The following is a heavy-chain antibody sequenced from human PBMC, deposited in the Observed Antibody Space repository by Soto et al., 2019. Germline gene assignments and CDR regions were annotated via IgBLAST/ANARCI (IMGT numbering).Heavy chain of an antibody. D-gene: IGHD6-25*01. CDR2: IYYSGRT. V-gene: IGHV4-39*01. CDR1: DDSISSGSYY. CDR3: ARHVADVSSGWPLDF. Sequence: SETLSLTCTVSDDSISSGSYYWGWIRQPPGKGLEWLGSIYYSGRTYYNPSLKSRVTMAVDTSKRAFSLKLTSMIAADTAVYYCARHVADVSSGWPLDFWGQGTLVTVSS. J-gene: IGHJ4*02.